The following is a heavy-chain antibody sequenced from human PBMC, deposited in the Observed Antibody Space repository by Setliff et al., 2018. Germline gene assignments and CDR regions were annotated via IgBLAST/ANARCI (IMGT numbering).Heavy chain of an antibody. D-gene: IGHD3-22*01. V-gene: IGHV3-30*18. CDR2: ISYDGSNK. CDR1: GFPFSSYW. J-gene: IGHJ4*02. CDR3: AKSSINYYDSSGYYGTPDY. Sequence: GGSLRLSCAASGFPFSSYWMHWVRQAPGKGLEWVAVISYDGSNKFYADSVKGRFTISRDNSKNTLYLQMDSLRAEDTAVYYCAKSSINYYDSSGYYGTPDYWGQGTLVTVSS.